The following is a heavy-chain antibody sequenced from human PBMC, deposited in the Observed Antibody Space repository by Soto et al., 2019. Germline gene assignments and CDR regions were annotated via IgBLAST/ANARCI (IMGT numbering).Heavy chain of an antibody. CDR3: ARYPLTIFGVVIKYYFDY. CDR2: ISAYNGNT. V-gene: IGHV1-18*01. D-gene: IGHD3-3*01. Sequence: ASVKVSCKASGYTFTSYGISCVRQAPGQGLEWMGWISAYNGNTNYAQKLQGRVTMTTDTSTSTAYMELRSLRSDDTAVYYCARYPLTIFGVVIKYYFDYWGQGTLVTVSS. CDR1: GYTFTSYG. J-gene: IGHJ4*02.